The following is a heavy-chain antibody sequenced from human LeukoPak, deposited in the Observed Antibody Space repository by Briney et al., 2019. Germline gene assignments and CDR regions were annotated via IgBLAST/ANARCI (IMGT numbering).Heavy chain of an antibody. CDR2: ISGSGGSP. J-gene: IGHJ4*02. CDR1: GFTFSRYA. D-gene: IGHD3-10*01. Sequence: GGSLRLSCSASGFTFSRYAMSWVRQAPGKGLEWVSAISGSGGSPYNADAVKGRFTISRDNAKNSLYLQMNSLRAEDTAVYYCARDGYYYGSGSYYKVDFDYWGQGTLVTVSS. V-gene: IGHV3-23*01. CDR3: ARDGYYYGSGSYYKVDFDY.